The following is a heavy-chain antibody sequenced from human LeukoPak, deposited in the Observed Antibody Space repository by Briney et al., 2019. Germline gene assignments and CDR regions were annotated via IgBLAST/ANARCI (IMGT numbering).Heavy chain of an antibody. D-gene: IGHD4-17*01. J-gene: IGHJ4*02. Sequence: PGGSLRLSCAASGFTFSSYWMHWVRQVPGKGLVWVSRINSDGSSTSYADSVKGRFTISRDNSKNTLYLQMNSLRAEDTAVYYCAKVRPTVSYEAYYFDYWGQGTLVTVSS. CDR3: AKVRPTVSYEAYYFDY. CDR1: GFTFSSYW. V-gene: IGHV3-74*01. CDR2: INSDGSST.